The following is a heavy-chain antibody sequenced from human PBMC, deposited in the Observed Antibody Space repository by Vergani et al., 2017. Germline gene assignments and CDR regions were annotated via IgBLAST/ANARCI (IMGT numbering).Heavy chain of an antibody. J-gene: IGHJ4*02. CDR1: GGSIHSKTYY. D-gene: IGHD6-13*01. CDR2: MYYGGST. Sequence: QLQLQESGPGLVKPSETLSLTCSVSGGSIHSKTYYWGWIRQPPGKGLEWVVSMYYGGSTYFNPSLKSRVTISVETSKNQFSLKLTSVTAADTAVYYCARERGIAADFDYWGQGTLVTVSS. V-gene: IGHV4-39*02. CDR3: ARERGIAADFDY.